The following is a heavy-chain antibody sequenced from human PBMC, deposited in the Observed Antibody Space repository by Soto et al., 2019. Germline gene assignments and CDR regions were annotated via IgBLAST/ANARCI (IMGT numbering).Heavy chain of an antibody. CDR3: ARLLAGTVDN. CDR1: GGSISSSDYY. CDR2: VYYRGTT. V-gene: IGHV4-39*01. Sequence: QLQESGPGLVKPSDTLSLTCNVSGGSISSSDYYWGWIRQPPGKGLEWIGNVYYRGTTYYNPSLKSRVTISVGASKNQFSLPLSSVTAVETALFYCARLLAGTVDNWGQGTLVTVSS. J-gene: IGHJ4*02. D-gene: IGHD2-8*02.